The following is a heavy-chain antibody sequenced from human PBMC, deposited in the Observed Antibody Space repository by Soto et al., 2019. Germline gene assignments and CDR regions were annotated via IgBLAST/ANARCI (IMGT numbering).Heavy chain of an antibody. CDR2: MNPNSGST. CDR3: AKFVGNDAFDY. V-gene: IGHV1-8*01. D-gene: IGHD2-21*01. Sequence: QWQLVQSGAEVKKPGASVKVSCKASGYTFTNHDINWERQATGQGLEWMGWMNPNSGSTDYAQKFQGRITLTKNPTIRTAYMKLSSRRSDDAAVYYGAKFVGNDAFDYWGQGTLVTVSS. J-gene: IGHJ4*02. CDR1: GYTFTNHD.